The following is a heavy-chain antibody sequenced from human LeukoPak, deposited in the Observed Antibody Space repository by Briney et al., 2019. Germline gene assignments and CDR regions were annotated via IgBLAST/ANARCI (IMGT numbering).Heavy chain of an antibody. Sequence: PGGSLRLSCAASGFTFSSYWMHWVRQAPGKGLEWVSTISGSGGSTYSTDSVKGRFTISRDNSKSTLYLQMNSLRVEDTAIYYCAKGGPQFFDYWGQGTLVTVSS. V-gene: IGHV3-23*01. J-gene: IGHJ4*02. CDR2: ISGSGGST. CDR1: GFTFSSYW. D-gene: IGHD5-24*01. CDR3: AKGGPQFFDY.